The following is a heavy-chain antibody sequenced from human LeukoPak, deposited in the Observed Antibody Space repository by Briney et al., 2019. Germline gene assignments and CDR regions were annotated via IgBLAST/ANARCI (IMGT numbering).Heavy chain of an antibody. CDR1: GFTFSFPA. Sequence: PGGSLRLSCAASGFTFSFPAMTWVRQAPGKGLECVSTISNSGGTTYYADSVKGRFSISRDNSKNTLSLEMSSLRTEDTAIYYCAKESFRPALLDFWGQGSLVTVSS. J-gene: IGHJ4*02. CDR2: ISNSGGTT. D-gene: IGHD2-21*01. CDR3: AKESFRPALLDF. V-gene: IGHV3-23*01.